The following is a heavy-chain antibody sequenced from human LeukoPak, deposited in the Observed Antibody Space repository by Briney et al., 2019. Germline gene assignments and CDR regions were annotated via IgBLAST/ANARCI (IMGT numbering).Heavy chain of an antibody. CDR1: GFTFSNYA. Sequence: GGSLRLSCAATGFTFSNYAIHWGRQAPGKGLEWVAFISDDGSRQHYADSVKGRFTISRDNSKNTLNLQMNSLRAEDTAVYYCVKDRTGTYILDYWGQGTLVTVSS. CDR2: ISDDGSRQ. J-gene: IGHJ4*02. D-gene: IGHD3-10*01. CDR3: VKDRTGTYILDY. V-gene: IGHV3-30-3*01.